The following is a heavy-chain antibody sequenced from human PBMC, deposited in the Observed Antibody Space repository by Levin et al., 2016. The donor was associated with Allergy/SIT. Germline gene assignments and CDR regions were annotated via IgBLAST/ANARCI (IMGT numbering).Heavy chain of an antibody. Sequence: GGSLRLSCAASGFTFSSYSMNWVRQAPGKGLEWVSYISSSSSTIYYADSVKGRFTISRDNAKNSLYLQMNSLRAEDTAVYYCARGVSSGYYPSLYYYYGMDVWGQGTTVTVSS. V-gene: IGHV3-48*01. CDR1: GFTFSSYS. CDR2: ISSSSSTI. CDR3: ARGVSSGYYPSLYYYYGMDV. J-gene: IGHJ6*02. D-gene: IGHD3-22*01.